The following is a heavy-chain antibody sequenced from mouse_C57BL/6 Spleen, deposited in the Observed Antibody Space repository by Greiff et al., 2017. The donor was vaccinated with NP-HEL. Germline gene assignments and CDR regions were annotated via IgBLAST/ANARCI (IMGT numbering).Heavy chain of an antibody. D-gene: IGHD1-1*01. J-gene: IGHJ2*01. CDR1: GFTFSSYA. V-gene: IGHV5-4*01. Sequence: EVHLVESGGGLVKPGGSLKLSCAASGFTFSSYAMSWVRQTPEKRLEWVATISDGGSYTYYPDNVKGRFTISRDNAKNNLYLQMSHLKSEDTAMYYCARDGDYSSYYFDYWGQGTTLTVSS. CDR3: ARDGDYSSYYFDY. CDR2: ISDGGSYT.